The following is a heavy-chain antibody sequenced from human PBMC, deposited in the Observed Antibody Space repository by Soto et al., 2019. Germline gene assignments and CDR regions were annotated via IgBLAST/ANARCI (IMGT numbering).Heavy chain of an antibody. CDR2: ISSSSSTI. J-gene: IGHJ4*02. D-gene: IGHD6-19*01. CDR3: ARVFYSVAGTGGLDY. Sequence: EVQLVESGGGLVQPGGSLRLSGAASGFTFSSYSMNWVRQAPGKGLEWVSYISSSSSTIYYADSVKGRFTISRDNAKNSLYLQMNSLRDEDTAVYYCARVFYSVAGTGGLDYWGQGTLVTVSS. CDR1: GFTFSSYS. V-gene: IGHV3-48*02.